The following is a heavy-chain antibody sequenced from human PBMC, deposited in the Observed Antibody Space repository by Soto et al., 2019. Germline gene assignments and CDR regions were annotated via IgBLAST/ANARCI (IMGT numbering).Heavy chain of an antibody. D-gene: IGHD3-16*01. Sequence: PGGSLRLSCAVSGFTVRSNHMSWVRQAPGKGLEWVSIIYSSGNTYYADSVKGRFTMSRDTSNNTVFLQMSSLRAEDTAVYYCARVSSPFGYWGQGTLVTVSS. CDR2: IYSSGNT. J-gene: IGHJ4*02. CDR1: GFTVRSNH. V-gene: IGHV3-53*01. CDR3: ARVSSPFGY.